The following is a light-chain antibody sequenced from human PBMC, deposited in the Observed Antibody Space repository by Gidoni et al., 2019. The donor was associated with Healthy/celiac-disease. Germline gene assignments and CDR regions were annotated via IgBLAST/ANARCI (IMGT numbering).Light chain of an antibody. Sequence: DIQITQSPSSLSASVGDRVTITCRASQSISSYLDWYQQKPGKAPKLLIYAASSLQSGVPSRFSGSGSGTDFTLTISSLQPEDFATYYCQQSYSNTLTFGGGTKVEIK. CDR3: QQSYSNTLT. CDR1: QSISSY. V-gene: IGKV1-39*01. CDR2: AAS. J-gene: IGKJ4*01.